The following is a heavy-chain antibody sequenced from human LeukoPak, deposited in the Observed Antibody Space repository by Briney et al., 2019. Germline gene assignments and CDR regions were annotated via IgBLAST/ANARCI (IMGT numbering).Heavy chain of an antibody. CDR1: GGSFSDYF. J-gene: IGHJ4*02. CDR3: ASGDYAVNY. CDR2: IYYSGST. Sequence: PSETLSLTCAVYGGSFSDYFWNWIRQPPGKGLEWIGYIYYSGSTNYNPSLKSRVTISVDTSKNQFSLKLSSVTAADTAVYYCASGDYAVNYWGQGTLVTVSS. D-gene: IGHD4-17*01. V-gene: IGHV4-59*01.